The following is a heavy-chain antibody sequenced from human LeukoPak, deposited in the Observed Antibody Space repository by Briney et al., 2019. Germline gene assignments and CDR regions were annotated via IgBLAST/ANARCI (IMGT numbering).Heavy chain of an antibody. Sequence: SETLSLTCVVSGASVSSSHWNWVRQLPGKGLEWIGCLSYTGKTDYNPSLTSRVTISLDTSKNQVSLKLRSVTAADTAVYYCSEGYFEPFDHWGQGTLVTVSS. J-gene: IGHJ4*02. V-gene: IGHV4-59*02. CDR2: LSYTGKT. CDR1: GASVSSSH. CDR3: SEGYFEPFDH. D-gene: IGHD2/OR15-2a*01.